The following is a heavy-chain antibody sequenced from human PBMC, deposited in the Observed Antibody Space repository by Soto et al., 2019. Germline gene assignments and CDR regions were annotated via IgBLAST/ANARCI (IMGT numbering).Heavy chain of an antibody. CDR2: ISAYNGNT. CDR1: GYTFTSYG. Sequence: GASVKVSCKASGYTFTSYGISWVRQAPGQGLEWMGWISAYNGNTNYAQKLQGRVTMTTDTSTSTAYMELRSLRSDDTAVYYCARDIPLLWFGELLYDYYYGMDVWGQGTTVTVS. CDR3: ARDIPLLWFGELLYDYYYGMDV. V-gene: IGHV1-18*04. J-gene: IGHJ6*02. D-gene: IGHD3-10*01.